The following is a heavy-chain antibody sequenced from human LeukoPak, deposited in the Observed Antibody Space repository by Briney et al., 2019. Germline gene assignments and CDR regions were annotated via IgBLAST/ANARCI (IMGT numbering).Heavy chain of an antibody. CDR1: GGSISSSSYY. J-gene: IGHJ2*01. V-gene: IGHV4-39*07. CDR3: ALADNDLRNWYFDL. D-gene: IGHD1-1*01. Sequence: PSETLSLTCTVSGGSISSSSYYWGWIRQPPGEGLEWIGSIYYSGSTYYNPSLKSRVTISVDTSKNQFSLKLSSVTAADTAVYYCALADNDLRNWYFDLWGRGTLVTVSS. CDR2: IYYSGST.